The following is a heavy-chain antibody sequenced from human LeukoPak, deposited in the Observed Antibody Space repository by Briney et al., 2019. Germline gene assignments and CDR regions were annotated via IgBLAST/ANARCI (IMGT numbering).Heavy chain of an antibody. D-gene: IGHD1-26*01. CDR3: ARDRSGGNYATFEY. J-gene: IGHJ4*02. Sequence: GGSLRLSCAASGFTFSNYAISWVRQAPGKGLEWVLAISAAGGSTYYADSVKGRFTFSRDNAKNTLYVQMNSPRAEDTAVYYCARDRSGGNYATFEYWGQGTLVTVSS. CDR1: GFTFSNYA. CDR2: ISAAGGST. V-gene: IGHV3-23*01.